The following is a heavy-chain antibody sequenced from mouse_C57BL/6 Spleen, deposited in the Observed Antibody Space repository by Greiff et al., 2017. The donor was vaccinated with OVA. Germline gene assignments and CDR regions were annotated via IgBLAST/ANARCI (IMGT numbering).Heavy chain of an antibody. CDR2: IYPGSGST. J-gene: IGHJ2*01. D-gene: IGHD1-1*01. CDR3: ARHYYGSRRGYFDY. CDR1: GYTFTSYW. Sequence: QVQLKQPGAELVKPGASVKMSCKASGYTFTSYWITWVKQRPGQGLEWIGDIYPGSGSTNYNEKFKSKATLTVDTSSSTAYMQLSSLTSEDSAVYYCARHYYGSRRGYFDYWGQGTTLTVSS. V-gene: IGHV1-55*01.